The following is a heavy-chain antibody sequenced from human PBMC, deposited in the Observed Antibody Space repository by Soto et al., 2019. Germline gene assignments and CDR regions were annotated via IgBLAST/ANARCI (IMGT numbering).Heavy chain of an antibody. CDR2: IYYNGTIK. D-gene: IGHD6-19*01. CDR1: GFNFDKYG. J-gene: IGHJ4*02. V-gene: IGHV3-33*06. CDR3: AKVGSAWYNDY. Sequence: LRLSCAASGFNFDKYGMHWVRQAPGKGLEWVAVIYYNGTIKYYKGSVRGRFTVSRDNSKNTLYLQMNSLRADDTAVYYCAKVGSAWYNDYWGQGTPVTVSS.